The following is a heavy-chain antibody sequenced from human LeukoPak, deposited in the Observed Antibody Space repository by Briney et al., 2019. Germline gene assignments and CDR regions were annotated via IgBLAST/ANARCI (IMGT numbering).Heavy chain of an antibody. CDR1: GGSLSSSSYY. Sequence: SETLSLTCTVSGGSLSSSSYYWGWIRQPPGKGLEWIGSIYYSGSTYYNPSLKSRVTISVDTSKNQFSLKLSSVAAADTAVYYCARGATTHYYYYYGMDVWGQGTTVTVSS. CDR3: ARGATTHYYYYYGMDV. V-gene: IGHV4-39*07. D-gene: IGHD1-26*01. J-gene: IGHJ6*02. CDR2: IYYSGST.